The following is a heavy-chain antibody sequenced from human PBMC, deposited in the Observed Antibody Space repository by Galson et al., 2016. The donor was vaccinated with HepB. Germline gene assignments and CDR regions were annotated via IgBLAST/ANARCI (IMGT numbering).Heavy chain of an antibody. V-gene: IGHV3-53*01. CDR3: ARDRLRGVVGSFHP. D-gene: IGHD3-10*01. J-gene: IGHJ5*02. CDR2: IYDGGLT. Sequence: SLRLSCAASGFTVSDNYITWVRQAPGKGLEWVSIIYDGGLTYYADSVKGRFTISRDNSKNTVYLQMNSLTAEDTAIYYCARDRLRGVVGSFHPWDQGTLVTVSS. CDR1: GFTVSDNY.